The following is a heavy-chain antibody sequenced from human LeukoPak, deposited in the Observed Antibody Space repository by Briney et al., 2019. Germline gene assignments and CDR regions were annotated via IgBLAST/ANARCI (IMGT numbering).Heavy chain of an antibody. J-gene: IGHJ5*02. Sequence: SETLSLTCTVSGGSISCGDYYWSWIRQPPGKGLEWIGYIYYSGSTYYNPSLKNRVTISVDTSKNQFSLKLSSVTAADTAVYYCARVVPAAIEFGWFDPWGQGTLVTVSS. CDR2: IYYSGST. D-gene: IGHD2-2*01. V-gene: IGHV4-30-4*08. CDR3: ARVVPAAIEFGWFDP. CDR1: GGSISCGDYY.